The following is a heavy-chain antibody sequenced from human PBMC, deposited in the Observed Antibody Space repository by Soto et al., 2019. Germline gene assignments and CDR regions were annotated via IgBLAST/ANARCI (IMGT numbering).Heavy chain of an antibody. D-gene: IGHD3-9*01. CDR1: GGSISSSSYY. Sequence: SETLSLTCSVSGGSISSSSYYWGWIRQPPGKGLEWIGSIYYSGSIYYNPSLKSRVTISVDTSKNQFSLKLSSVTAADTAVYYCARHYDVLTGYYWAWFDPWGQGTLVTVSS. CDR2: IYYSGSI. CDR3: ARHYDVLTGYYWAWFDP. J-gene: IGHJ5*02. V-gene: IGHV4-39*01.